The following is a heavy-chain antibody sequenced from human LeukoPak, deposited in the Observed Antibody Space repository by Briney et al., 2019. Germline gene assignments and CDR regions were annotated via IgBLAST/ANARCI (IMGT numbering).Heavy chain of an antibody. Sequence: ASVKVSCKASGYTFTSYGISWVRQAPGQGLEWMGWISAYNGNTNYAQKLQGRVTMTTDTSTSTAYMELRSLRSDDTGVYYCARIDSSWTIAVAGTSWFDPWGQGTLVTVSS. J-gene: IGHJ5*02. D-gene: IGHD6-19*01. CDR3: ARIDSSWTIAVAGTSWFDP. CDR1: GYTFTSYG. CDR2: ISAYNGNT. V-gene: IGHV1-18*01.